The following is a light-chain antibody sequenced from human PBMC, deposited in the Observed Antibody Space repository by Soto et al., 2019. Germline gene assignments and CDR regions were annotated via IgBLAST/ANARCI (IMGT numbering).Light chain of an antibody. V-gene: IGLV1-40*01. CDR2: GNI. CDR3: PSYDSSLSGSKV. Sequence: QSVLTQPPSVSGAPGQRVSISCTGSNSNIGAGYDVPWYQQLPGTAPKLLIYGNINRPSGVPDRFSGSKSGASAFLVITGLQAEDEADYYCPSYDSSLSGSKVFGGGTKLTVL. J-gene: IGLJ3*02. CDR1: NSNIGAGYD.